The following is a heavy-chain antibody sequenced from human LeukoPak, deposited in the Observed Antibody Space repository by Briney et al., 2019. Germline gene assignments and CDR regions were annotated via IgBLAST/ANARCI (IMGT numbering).Heavy chain of an antibody. V-gene: IGHV1-18*01. J-gene: IGHJ4*02. CDR2: INAYNGNT. CDR3: ASSKLSVVGAFDY. D-gene: IGHD5/OR15-5a*01. Sequence: ASVKVSCKASGYSFTTYGISWVRQAPGQGLEWMGWINAYNGNTNYAQKLQGRVTMTTDTSTNSAYMELRSLRSDDTAVYYCASSKLSVVGAFDYWGQGTPVTVSS. CDR1: GYSFTTYG.